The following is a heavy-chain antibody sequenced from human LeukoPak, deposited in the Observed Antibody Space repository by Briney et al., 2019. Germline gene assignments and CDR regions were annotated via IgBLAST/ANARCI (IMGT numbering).Heavy chain of an antibody. V-gene: IGHV3-23*01. J-gene: IGHJ4*02. D-gene: IGHD6-13*01. CDR1: GFTLSSYA. CDR2: ISGSGGST. CDR3: AKDRGNSWYFDY. Sequence: QPGGSLRLSCAASGFTLSSYAMSLVRQAPGKGLEWVSVISGSGGSTDYADSVKGRFTISRDNSKNTLYLQVNSLRAEDTAVYYCAKDRGNSWYFDYWGQGTLVTVSS.